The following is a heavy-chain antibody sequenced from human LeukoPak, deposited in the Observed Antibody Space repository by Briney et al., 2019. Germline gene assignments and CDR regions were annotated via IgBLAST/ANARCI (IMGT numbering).Heavy chain of an antibody. V-gene: IGHV4-39*01. CDR2: IYYSGST. J-gene: IGHJ4*02. Sequence: SETLSLTCTVSGGSISSSSYYWGWNRQPPGKGLEWIGSIYYSGSTYHNPSLKSRVTISVDTSKNQFSLKLSSVTAADTAVYYCARHLTYDSSGYYFMYYFDYWGQGTLVTVSS. CDR1: GGSISSSSYY. D-gene: IGHD3-22*01. CDR3: ARHLTYDSSGYYFMYYFDY.